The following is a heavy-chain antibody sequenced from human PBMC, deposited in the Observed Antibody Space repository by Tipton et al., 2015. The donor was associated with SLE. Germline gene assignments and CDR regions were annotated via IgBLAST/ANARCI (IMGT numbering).Heavy chain of an antibody. J-gene: IGHJ4*02. CDR3: ARSSLAVVHFDY. CDR1: GFTFNSYG. D-gene: IGHD6-19*01. Sequence: SLRLSCAASGFTFNSYGMHWVRQAPGKGLEWVAFIRYDGSNKYYADSVKGRFTISRDNSKNTLYLQMNSLRAEDTAVYYCARSSLAVVHFDYWGQGTLVTVSS. V-gene: IGHV3-33*01. CDR2: IRYDGSNK.